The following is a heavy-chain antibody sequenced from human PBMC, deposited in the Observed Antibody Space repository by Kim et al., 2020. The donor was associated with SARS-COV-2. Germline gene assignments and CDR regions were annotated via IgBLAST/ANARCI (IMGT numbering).Heavy chain of an antibody. Sequence: GGSLRLSCAASGFTFRDYAMSWVRQAPGKGLEWVSAIEAGYGTFYAASVRGRFTISRDNSKNTVYLRMSSLGAEDTAVYYCAIDYLRQTGTMFDSWGQGTLVTVSS. CDR2: IEAGYGT. J-gene: IGHJ4*02. D-gene: IGHD1-7*01. CDR1: GFTFRDYA. CDR3: AIDYLRQTGTMFDS. V-gene: IGHV3-23*01.